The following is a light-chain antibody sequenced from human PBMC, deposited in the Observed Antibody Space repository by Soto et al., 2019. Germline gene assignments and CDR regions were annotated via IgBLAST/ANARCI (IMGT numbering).Light chain of an antibody. Sequence: EIVMTHSPATLSVSPGERATLSCRASQSINSNLAWYQQKPGQAPRLLIYGASSRATAIPARFSGSGSGTEFTLTISSLQSEDFAVYYCQQYNDWPPRTFGQGTKVEIK. V-gene: IGKV3-15*01. CDR3: QQYNDWPPRT. CDR2: GAS. CDR1: QSINSN. J-gene: IGKJ1*01.